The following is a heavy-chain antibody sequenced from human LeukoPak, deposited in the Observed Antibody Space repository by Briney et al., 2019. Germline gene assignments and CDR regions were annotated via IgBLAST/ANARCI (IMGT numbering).Heavy chain of an antibody. CDR1: GFTFSSYS. D-gene: IGHD6-13*01. Sequence: GGSLRLSCAASGFTFSSYSMTWVRQAPGKGLEWVSSISSSSSYIYYANSVKGRFTISRDNSKNTLYLQMNSLRAEDTAVYYCARRYTSSWYYFDYWGQGTLVTVSS. CDR2: ISSSSSYI. CDR3: ARRYTSSWYYFDY. V-gene: IGHV3-21*04. J-gene: IGHJ4*02.